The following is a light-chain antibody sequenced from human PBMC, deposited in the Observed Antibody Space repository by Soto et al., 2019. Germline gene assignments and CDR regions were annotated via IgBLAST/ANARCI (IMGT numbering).Light chain of an antibody. CDR1: QGISSA. J-gene: IGKJ5*01. CDR3: QQFNSYPQIT. V-gene: IGKV1-13*02. CDR2: DAS. Sequence: AIQLTQSPSSLSASVGDRVTITCRASQGISSALAWYQQKPGKAPKLLIYDASSLESGVLSRFSGSGSGTDFPLTIGSLQPEDFATYCCQQFNSYPQITFGQGTRLEIK.